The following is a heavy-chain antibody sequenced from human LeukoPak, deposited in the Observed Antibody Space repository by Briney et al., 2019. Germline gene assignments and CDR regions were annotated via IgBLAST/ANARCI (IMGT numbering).Heavy chain of an antibody. D-gene: IGHD3-3*02. V-gene: IGHV3-53*01. CDR1: GFTVSTNC. Sequence: GGSLRLSCAASGFTVSTNCMNWVRQAPGKGLEWVSILYSGSSTYYADSVEGRFTISRDSSKNTLFLQMNDLRAEDTAVYYCARVGDHFHWYLDLWGRGTLVTVSS. CDR2: LYSGSST. J-gene: IGHJ2*01. CDR3: ARVGDHFHWYLDL.